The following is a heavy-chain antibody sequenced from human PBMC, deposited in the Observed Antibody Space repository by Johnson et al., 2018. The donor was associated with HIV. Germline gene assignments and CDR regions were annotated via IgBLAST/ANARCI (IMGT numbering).Heavy chain of an antibody. D-gene: IGHD3-22*01. Sequence: QVQLVESGGGVVQPGGSLRLSCAASGFTFSSYGMHWVRQAPGKGLEWVAFIRYDGSNKHYADSVKGRFTISRDNSKNTLYLQMNSLRAEDTAVYYCARVTMIVVVMQAFDIWGQGTMVTVSS. CDR3: ARVTMIVVVMQAFDI. CDR1: GFTFSSYG. V-gene: IGHV3-30*02. CDR2: IRYDGSNK. J-gene: IGHJ3*02.